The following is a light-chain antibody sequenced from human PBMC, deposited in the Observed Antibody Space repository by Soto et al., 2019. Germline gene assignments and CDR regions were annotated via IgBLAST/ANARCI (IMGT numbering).Light chain of an antibody. CDR2: QTS. Sequence: EIVLTQSPATLSSFPGDRVTLSCRASQYINTRLAWYQHRPGQAPRLLIYQTSIRAAGIPARFSASGTGTDFTLTISDVQPEDFAVYYCHQSQSWPRTLAQGTKVDIK. CDR3: HQSQSWPRT. J-gene: IGKJ1*01. V-gene: IGKV3-11*01. CDR1: QYINTR.